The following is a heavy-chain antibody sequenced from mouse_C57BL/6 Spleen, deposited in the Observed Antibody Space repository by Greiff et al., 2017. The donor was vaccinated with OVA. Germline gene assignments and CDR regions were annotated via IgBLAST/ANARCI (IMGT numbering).Heavy chain of an antibody. D-gene: IGHD1-1*01. CDR3: ARDSRGSSYDY. V-gene: IGHV5-4*01. CDR1: GFTFSSYA. J-gene: IGHJ2*01. Sequence: EVKLMESGGGLVKPGGSLKLSCAASGFTFSSYAMSWVRQTPEKRLEWVATISDGGSYTYYPDNVKGRFTISRDNAKNNLYLQMSHLKSEDTAMYYCARDSRGSSYDYWGQGTTLTVSS. CDR2: ISDGGSYT.